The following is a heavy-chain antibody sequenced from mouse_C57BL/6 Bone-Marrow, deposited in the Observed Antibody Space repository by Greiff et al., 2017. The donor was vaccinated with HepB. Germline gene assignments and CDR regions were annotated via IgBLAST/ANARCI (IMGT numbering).Heavy chain of an antibody. J-gene: IGHJ2*01. D-gene: IGHD2-4*01. V-gene: IGHV1-7*01. CDR2: INPSSGYT. CDR3: ARDSYDYDVDY. Sequence: QVQLQQSGAELAKPGASVKLSCKASGYTFTSYWMHWVNQRPGQGLEWIGYINPSSGYTKYNQKFKDKATLTADKSSSTAYMQLSSLTSEDSAVYYCARDSYDYDVDYWGQGTTLTVSS. CDR1: GYTFTSYW.